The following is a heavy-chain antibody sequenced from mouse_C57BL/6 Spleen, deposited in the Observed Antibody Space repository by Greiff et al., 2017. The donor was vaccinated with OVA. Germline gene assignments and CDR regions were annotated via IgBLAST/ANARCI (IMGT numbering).Heavy chain of an antibody. CDR1: GYTFTSYW. V-gene: IGHV1-52*01. Sequence: VQLQQPGAELVRPGSSVKLSCKASGYTFTSYWMHWVKQRPIQGLEWIGNIDPSDSETHYNQKFKDKATLTVDKSSSTAYMQLSSLTSEDSAVYYCARGDYDGYAMDYWGQGTSVTSPQ. D-gene: IGHD2-4*01. CDR2: IDPSDSET. J-gene: IGHJ4*01. CDR3: ARGDYDGYAMDY.